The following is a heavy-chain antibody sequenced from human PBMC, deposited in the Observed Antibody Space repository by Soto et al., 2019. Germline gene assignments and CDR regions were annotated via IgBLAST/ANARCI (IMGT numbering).Heavy chain of an antibody. V-gene: IGHV3-23*01. CDR1: GFTFSHYV. Sequence: EVQLLESGGGLVRPGGSLRLSCAASGFTFSHYVLSWVRQAPGGGLEWVSSISGSGSSVYLADSVRGRFAISRDLSTNIVSVQMNSLTVEDTAIYYCAKVRASYLSASYFYYGLEVWGQGTTVTVSS. CDR2: ISGSGSSV. J-gene: IGHJ6*02. D-gene: IGHD2-21*01. CDR3: AKVRASYLSASYFYYGLEV.